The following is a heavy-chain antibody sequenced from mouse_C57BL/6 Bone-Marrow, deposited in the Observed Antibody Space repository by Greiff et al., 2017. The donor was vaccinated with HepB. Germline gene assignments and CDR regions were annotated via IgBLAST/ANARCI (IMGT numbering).Heavy chain of an antibody. CDR3: ARGGIYYGNYFCFDY. Sequence: VQLQQPGAELVMPGASVKLSCKASGYTFTSYWMHWVKQRPGQGLEWIGEIDPSDSYTNYNQKFKGKSTLTVDKSSSTAYMQLSSLTSEDSAVYYCARGGIYYGNYFCFDYWGQGTTLTVSS. V-gene: IGHV1-69*01. CDR2: IDPSDSYT. J-gene: IGHJ2*01. CDR1: GYTFTSYW. D-gene: IGHD2-1*01.